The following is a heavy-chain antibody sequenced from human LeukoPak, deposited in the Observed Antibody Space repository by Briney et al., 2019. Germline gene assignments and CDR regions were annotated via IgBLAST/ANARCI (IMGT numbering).Heavy chain of an antibody. CDR3: ARGLDGSFDY. V-gene: IGHV3-74*01. Sequence: GGSLRLSCAASGFTFSSYWMHWVRQAPGKGLVWVSRIYIDGSSTSYADSVKGRFTISRDNAKNTLYLQMNSLRDEDTAVYYCARGLDGSFDYWGLGTLVTVSS. J-gene: IGHJ4*02. CDR1: GFTFSSYW. D-gene: IGHD1-14*01. CDR2: IYIDGSST.